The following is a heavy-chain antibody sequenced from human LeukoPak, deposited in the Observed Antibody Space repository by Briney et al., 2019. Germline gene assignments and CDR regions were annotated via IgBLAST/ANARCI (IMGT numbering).Heavy chain of an antibody. CDR3: ATVYSSSPLRPMDV. Sequence: GGSLRLSCAVSGFTFNTYVMSWVRQAPGKGLEWVSAISGSGGGTYYVASVKGRFTIPRDNSKNTLYLQMNSLRAEDTAVYYCATVYSSSPLRPMDVWGQGTTVTVSS. CDR1: GFTFNTYV. V-gene: IGHV3-23*01. CDR2: ISGSGGGT. J-gene: IGHJ6*02. D-gene: IGHD2-2*01.